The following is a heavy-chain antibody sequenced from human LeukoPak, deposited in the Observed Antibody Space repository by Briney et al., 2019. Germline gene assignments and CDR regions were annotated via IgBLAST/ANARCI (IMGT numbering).Heavy chain of an antibody. CDR2: ISGSGGST. D-gene: IGHD3-22*01. CDR1: GFTFSSYA. J-gene: IGHJ4*02. V-gene: IGHV3-23*01. CDR3: AREPDSSPYYARGGGTFDY. Sequence: GGSLRLSCAASGFTFSSYAMSWVRQAPGKGLEWVSAISGSGGSTYYADSVKGRFTISRDNSKNTLFLQMSSLTTEDTAVYYCAREPDSSPYYARGGGTFDYWGQGTLVTVSS.